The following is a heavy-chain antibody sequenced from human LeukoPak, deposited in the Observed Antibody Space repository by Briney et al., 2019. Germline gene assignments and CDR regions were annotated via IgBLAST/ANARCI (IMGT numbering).Heavy chain of an antibody. CDR2: ISGSGGST. CDR1: GFTFSSYA. V-gene: IGHV3-23*01. Sequence: GGSLRLSCAASGFTFSSYAMGWVRQAPGKGLEWVSAISGSGGSTYYADSVKGRFTISRDNSKNTLYLQMNSLRAEDTAVYYCAKWGRQWLVPYYFDYWGQGTLVTVSS. D-gene: IGHD6-19*01. J-gene: IGHJ4*02. CDR3: AKWGRQWLVPYYFDY.